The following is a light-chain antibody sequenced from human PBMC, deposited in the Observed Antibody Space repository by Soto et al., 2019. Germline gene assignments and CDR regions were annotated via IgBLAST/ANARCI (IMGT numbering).Light chain of an antibody. V-gene: IGKV3-11*01. CDR2: DAS. CDR1: QSVSNY. J-gene: IGKJ2*01. Sequence: EIVLTQSPDTLSLSPGQRATLSCRASQSVSNYLAWYQQKPGQAPRLLIYDASNRATGIPARFSGSGSGTDFTLTISSLEPEDFAVYYCQQRSSWFTFGQGTELEIK. CDR3: QQRSSWFT.